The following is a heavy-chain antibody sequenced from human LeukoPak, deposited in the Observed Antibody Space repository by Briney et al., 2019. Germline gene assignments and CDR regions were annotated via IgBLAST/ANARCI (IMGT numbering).Heavy chain of an antibody. D-gene: IGHD6-19*01. CDR1: GFTFSTYW. J-gene: IGHJ4*02. Sequence: PGGSLRLSCAASGFTFSTYWMSWVRQAPGKGLEWVANIKEDGSEKYYGDSVKGRFTISRDNAKNSLYLQMNSLRAEDTAVYYCAKCPTRFYSSGWYDYWGQGTLVTVSS. CDR2: IKEDGSEK. V-gene: IGHV3-7*03. CDR3: AKCPTRFYSSGWYDY.